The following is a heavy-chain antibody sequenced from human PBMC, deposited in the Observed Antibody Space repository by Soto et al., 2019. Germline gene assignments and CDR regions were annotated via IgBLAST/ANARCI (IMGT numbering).Heavy chain of an antibody. CDR1: GGSISSYY. CDR3: ARGWIGYCSGGSCNNLEYFQH. CDR2: IYYSGST. Sequence: SETLSLTCTVSGGSISSYYWSWIRQPPGKGLEWIGYIYYSGSTNYNPSLKSRVTISVDTSKNQFSLKLSSVTAADTAVYYCARGWIGYCSGGSCNNLEYFQHWGQGTLVTVSS. D-gene: IGHD2-15*01. V-gene: IGHV4-59*01. J-gene: IGHJ1*01.